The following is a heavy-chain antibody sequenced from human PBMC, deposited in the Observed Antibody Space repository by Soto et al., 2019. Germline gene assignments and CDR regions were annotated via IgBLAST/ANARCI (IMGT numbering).Heavy chain of an antibody. CDR3: ARGPSGDKVHY. D-gene: IGHD7-27*01. CDR1: GGSISSGGYS. J-gene: IGHJ4*02. Sequence: SETLSLTCAVSGGSISSGGYSWSWIRQPPGKGLEWIGYIYHSGSTYYNPSLKSQVTISVDTSKNQFSLTLSSVTAADTAVYYCARGPSGDKVHYWGQGALVTVSS. CDR2: IYHSGST. V-gene: IGHV4-30-2*05.